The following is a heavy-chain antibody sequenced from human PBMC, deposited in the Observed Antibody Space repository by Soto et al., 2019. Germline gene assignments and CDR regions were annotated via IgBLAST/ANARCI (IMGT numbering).Heavy chain of an antibody. D-gene: IGHD2-2*01. CDR3: ESRPSTSGMGGYYYGMDV. CDR1: GYSFTSYC. Sequence: GESLKSSCKGSGYSFTSYCISWVRQMPGKGREWMGRIDPSDSYTNYSPSFQGHVTISADKSISTAYLQWSSLKASDTAMYYCESRPSTSGMGGYYYGMDVWGQGTTVTVSS. V-gene: IGHV5-10-1*01. CDR2: IDPSDSYT. J-gene: IGHJ6*02.